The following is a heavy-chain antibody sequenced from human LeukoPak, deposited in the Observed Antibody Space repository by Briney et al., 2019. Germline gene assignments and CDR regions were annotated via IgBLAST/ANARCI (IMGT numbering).Heavy chain of an antibody. J-gene: IGHJ1*01. CDR3: ARDLSVAAAGIPASYFQH. Sequence: RPGGSLRLSCAASGFTFDDYGMSWVRQAPGKGLEWVSGINWNGGSTGYADSVKGRFTISRDNAKNSLYLQMNSLRAEDTALYYCARDLSVAAAGIPASYFQHWGQGTLVTVPS. D-gene: IGHD6-13*01. V-gene: IGHV3-20*04. CDR2: INWNGGST. CDR1: GFTFDDYG.